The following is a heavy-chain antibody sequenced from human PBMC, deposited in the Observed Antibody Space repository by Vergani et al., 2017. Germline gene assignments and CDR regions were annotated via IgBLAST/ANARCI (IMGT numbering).Heavy chain of an antibody. Sequence: EVQLVESGGGLVQPGRSLRLSCAASGFSFDDYAMHWVRQAPGKGLEWVSGISWNSGSIGYADSVKGRFTISRDNAKNSLYLQMNSLRAEDTALYYCAKADSXAYYPQGSGAPFDYWGQGTLVTVSS. V-gene: IGHV3-9*01. CDR2: ISWNSGSI. J-gene: IGHJ4*02. CDR3: AKADSXAYYPQGSGAPFDY. CDR1: GFSFDDYA. D-gene: IGHD3-22*01.